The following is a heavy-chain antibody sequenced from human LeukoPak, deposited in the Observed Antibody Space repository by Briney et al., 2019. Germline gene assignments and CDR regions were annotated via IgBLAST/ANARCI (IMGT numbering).Heavy chain of an antibody. CDR2: INGSSSDT. D-gene: IGHD2-15*01. J-gene: IGHJ5*02. CDR3: ARRGTTYCTVDSCHPNWFDP. CDR1: GFTFSDYY. Sequence: GGSLRLSCTASGFTFSDYYMTWIRQAPGRGLEWISYINGSSSDTKYADSVKGRFTISRDNAKNSVYLLMNSLRAEDTAVYYCARRGTTYCTVDSCHPNWFDPWGQGTLVTVSS. V-gene: IGHV3-11*03.